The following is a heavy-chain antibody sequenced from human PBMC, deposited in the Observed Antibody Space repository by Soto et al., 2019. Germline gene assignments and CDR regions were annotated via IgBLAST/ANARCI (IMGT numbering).Heavy chain of an antibody. CDR1: GLTLSNYA. D-gene: IGHD3-3*01. Sequence: PGGSLRLSCAASGLTLSNYAMSWIRQPPGKGLEWVSAINASGGSTYYADSEKGRFTIFRDNSKNTLYLQMTSLGADDTAVYFCANGPTIFRVVISYSYYYGLDVWGQGTTVTVSS. J-gene: IGHJ6*02. V-gene: IGHV3-23*01. CDR3: ANGPTIFRVVISYSYYYGLDV. CDR2: INASGGST.